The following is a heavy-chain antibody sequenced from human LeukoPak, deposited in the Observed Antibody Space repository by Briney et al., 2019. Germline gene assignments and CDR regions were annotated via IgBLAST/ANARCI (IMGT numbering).Heavy chain of an antibody. D-gene: IGHD3-22*01. CDR1: GFTFSSYG. V-gene: IGHV3-30*03. J-gene: IGHJ4*02. CDR3: ARPTRHYYDSSGYGY. CDR2: ISYDGSNK. Sequence: GGSLRLSCAASGFTFSSYGMHWVRQAPGKGLEWVAVISYDGSNKYYADSVKGRFTISRDNSKNTLYLQMNSLRAEDTAVYYCARPTRHYYDSSGYGYWGQGTLVTVSS.